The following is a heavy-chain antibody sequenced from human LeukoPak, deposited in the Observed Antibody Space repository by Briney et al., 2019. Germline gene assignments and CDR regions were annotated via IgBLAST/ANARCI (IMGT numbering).Heavy chain of an antibody. V-gene: IGHV5-10-1*01. CDR3: ARLEPPYYFDY. D-gene: IGHD1-1*01. CDR1: GYSFTSYW. Sequence: GESLKISCKGSGYSFTSYWISWVRQVPGKGLEWMGRIDPSDSYTNYSPSFQGHVTMSADKSASTAYLQWSSLKASDTAMYYCARLEPPYYFDYWGQGTLVSVSS. CDR2: IDPSDSYT. J-gene: IGHJ4*02.